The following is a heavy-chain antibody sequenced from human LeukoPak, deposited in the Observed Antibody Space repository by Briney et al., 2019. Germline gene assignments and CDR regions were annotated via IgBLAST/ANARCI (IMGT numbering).Heavy chain of an antibody. Sequence: PGGSLRLSCAASGFTFGSYAMSWVRQAPGKGLEWVSAISGSGGSTYYADSVKGRFTISRDHAKNSLYLQMNSLRAEDTALYYCARSPDDTYGPDNNYYFYMDAWGKGTTVTVSS. CDR2: ISGSGGST. V-gene: IGHV3-23*01. J-gene: IGHJ6*03. CDR1: GFTFGSYA. D-gene: IGHD5-18*01. CDR3: ARSPDDTYGPDNNYYFYMDA.